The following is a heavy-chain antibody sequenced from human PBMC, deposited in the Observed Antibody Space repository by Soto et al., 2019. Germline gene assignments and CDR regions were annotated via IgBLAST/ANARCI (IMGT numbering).Heavy chain of an antibody. J-gene: IGHJ4*02. Sequence: QVQLQESDSGLVKPSQTLSLTCTVSGDSISSGGYSWSWIRQPPRQGLEWIGYIYHTGSTSYSPSLKSRVTMSVDKAKNQFSLSLISVTAADTAIYYCARAHYGPSGYYFDSWGQGALFTVSS. D-gene: IGHD3-22*01. CDR3: ARAHYGPSGYYFDS. CDR1: GDSISSGGYS. CDR2: IYHTGST. V-gene: IGHV4-30-2*01.